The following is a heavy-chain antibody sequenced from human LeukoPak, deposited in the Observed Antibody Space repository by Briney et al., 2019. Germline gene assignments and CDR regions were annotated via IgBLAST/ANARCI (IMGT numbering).Heavy chain of an antibody. CDR2: IYPGDSDT. CDR1: GYSFSTYW. D-gene: IGHD2-21*02. V-gene: IGHV5-51*01. Sequence: GESLQISCKGPGYSFSTYWIGWVRQMPGKGLEWMGIIYPGDSDTRYSPSFQGQVTISADKSISTAYLQWSSLKASDTAMYYCARRRYGDYYFDYWGQGTLVTVSS. J-gene: IGHJ4*02. CDR3: ARRRYGDYYFDY.